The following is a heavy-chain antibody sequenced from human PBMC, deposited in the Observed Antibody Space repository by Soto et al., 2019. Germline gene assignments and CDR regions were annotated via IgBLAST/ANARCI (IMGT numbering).Heavy chain of an antibody. D-gene: IGHD4-17*01. Sequence: EVQLLESGGGLVQPGGSLRLSCAASGFTFSTYGMNWVRQAPGKGLEWVSGITGSGASTYYPDSVKGRFTISRDNSKNTLYLQMNSLRAEDTAVYYCAKAEYYGGNWYFDLWGRGTLVTVSS. CDR2: ITGSGAST. CDR3: AKAEYYGGNWYFDL. CDR1: GFTFSTYG. V-gene: IGHV3-23*01. J-gene: IGHJ2*01.